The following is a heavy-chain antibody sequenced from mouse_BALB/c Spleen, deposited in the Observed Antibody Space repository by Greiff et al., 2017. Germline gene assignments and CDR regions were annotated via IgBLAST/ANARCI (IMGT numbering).Heavy chain of an antibody. Sequence: DVMLVESGGGLVKPGGSLKLSCAASGFTFSSYTMSWVRQTPEKRLEWVATISSGGSYTYYPDSVKGRFTISRDNAKNTLYLQMSSLKSEDTAMYYCTRDDGYYLSWYFDVWGAGTTVTVSS. D-gene: IGHD2-3*01. CDR2: ISSGGSYT. CDR3: TRDDGYYLSWYFDV. V-gene: IGHV5-6-4*01. CDR1: GFTFSSYT. J-gene: IGHJ1*01.